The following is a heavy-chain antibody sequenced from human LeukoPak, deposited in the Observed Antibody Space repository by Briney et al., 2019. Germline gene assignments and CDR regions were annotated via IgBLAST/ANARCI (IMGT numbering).Heavy chain of an antibody. J-gene: IGHJ4*02. CDR2: IRYDESNK. V-gene: IGHV3-30*02. CDR3: AREPPYSNTWTDFDY. D-gene: IGHD6-13*01. CDR1: GFTFSSYG. Sequence: PGGSLRLSCAASGFTFSSYGMHWGRQATGKGLKWVAFIRYDESNKYYADSVKGRFTISRDNSKNTLYLQMNSLRAEDTAVYYCAREPPYSNTWTDFDYWGQGTLVTVSS.